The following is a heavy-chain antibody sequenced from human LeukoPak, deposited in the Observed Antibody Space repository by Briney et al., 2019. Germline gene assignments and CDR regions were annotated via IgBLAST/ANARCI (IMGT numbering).Heavy chain of an antibody. CDR1: GFTFSSYA. CDR2: IYSGGST. Sequence: GGSLRLSCAASGFTFSSYAMSWVRQAPGKGLEWVSVIYSGGSTYYADSVKGRFTISRDNSKNTLYLQMNSLRAEDTAVYYCARGITIFGVVSRYYMDVWGKGTTVTVSS. V-gene: IGHV3-53*01. D-gene: IGHD3-3*01. J-gene: IGHJ6*03. CDR3: ARGITIFGVVSRYYMDV.